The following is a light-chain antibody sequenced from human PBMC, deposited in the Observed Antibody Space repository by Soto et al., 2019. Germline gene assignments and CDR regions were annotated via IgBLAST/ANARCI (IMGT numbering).Light chain of an antibody. CDR1: SSDVGSYNL. V-gene: IGLV2-23*03. Sequence: QSALTQPASVSGSPGQSITISCTGTSSDVGSYNLVSWYQQHPGKAPKLMIYEGSKRPAGVSNRFATSKSGNAASLTISGLQAEDEADYYGCSYAGSSTFVVFGGGTKLTVL. CDR2: EGS. J-gene: IGLJ2*01. CDR3: CSYAGSSTFVV.